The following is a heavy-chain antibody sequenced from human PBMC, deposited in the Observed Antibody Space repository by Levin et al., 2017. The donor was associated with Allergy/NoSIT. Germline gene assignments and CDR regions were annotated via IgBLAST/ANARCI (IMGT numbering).Heavy chain of an antibody. V-gene: IGHV4-34*01. CDR3: ARGRKLRFLEWLYRFDY. D-gene: IGHD3-3*01. CDR2: INHSGST. CDR1: GGSFSDYY. Sequence: PSETLSLTCAVYGGSFSDYYWSWIRQPPGKGLEWIGEINHSGSTNYNPSLKSRVTISMDTSKNQFSLKLSSVTAADTAVYYCARGRKLRFLEWLYRFDYWGQGALVTVSS. J-gene: IGHJ4*02.